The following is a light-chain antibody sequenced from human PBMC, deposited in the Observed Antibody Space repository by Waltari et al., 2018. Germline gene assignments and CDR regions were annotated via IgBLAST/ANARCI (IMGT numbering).Light chain of an antibody. CDR1: RSYIGHHY. Sequence: QSVLTPPPSVTAAPRQRVTISCSGSRSYIGHHYVSWYQQLPGTAPKLLLYDNGKRPSGIPDRFSGSKSDTSANLSITGLQTGDETDYYCGTWESSIRAGLFGGGTKLTVL. V-gene: IGLV1-51*01. CDR2: DNG. CDR3: GTWESSIRAGL. J-gene: IGLJ2*01.